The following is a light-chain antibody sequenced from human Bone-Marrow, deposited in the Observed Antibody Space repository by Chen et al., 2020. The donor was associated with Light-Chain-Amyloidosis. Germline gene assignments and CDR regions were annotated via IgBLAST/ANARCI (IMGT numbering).Light chain of an antibody. Sequence: EIVLTQSPGTLSLSPGERATLSCRASPSVSSSYLAWYQQKPGQAPRLLIYGASSRATGIPDRFSGSGSGTDVTLTISRLEPEDFAVYYCQQYGSSITFGQGTRLEIK. CDR2: GAS. V-gene: IGKV3-20*01. J-gene: IGKJ5*01. CDR3: QQYGSSIT. CDR1: PSVSSSY.